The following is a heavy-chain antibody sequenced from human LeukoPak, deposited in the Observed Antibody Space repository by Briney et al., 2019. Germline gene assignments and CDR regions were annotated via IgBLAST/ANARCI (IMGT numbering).Heavy chain of an antibody. CDR2: ISSNGGST. V-gene: IGHV3-64*01. CDR3: ARVTMVRGMAFDI. D-gene: IGHD3-10*01. J-gene: IGHJ3*02. CDR1: GFTFSSYA. Sequence: PGGSLRLSCAASGFTFSSYAMPWVRQAPGKGLEYVSAISSNGGSTYYANSVKGRFTISRDNSKNTLYLQMGSLRAEDMAVYYCARVTMVRGMAFDIWGQGTMVTVSS.